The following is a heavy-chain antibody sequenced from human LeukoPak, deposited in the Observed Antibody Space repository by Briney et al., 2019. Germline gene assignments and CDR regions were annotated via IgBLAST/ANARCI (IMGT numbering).Heavy chain of an antibody. J-gene: IGHJ4*02. Sequence: PSETLSLTCTVSGGSISSSSYYWGWIRQPPGKGLEWIGSIYYSGSTYYSPSLKSRVTISVDTSNNHFSLKLSSVTAADTAVYYCARHPTGYWGQGTLVTVSS. CDR2: IYYSGST. CDR1: GGSISSSSYY. CDR3: ARHPTGY. V-gene: IGHV4-39*01.